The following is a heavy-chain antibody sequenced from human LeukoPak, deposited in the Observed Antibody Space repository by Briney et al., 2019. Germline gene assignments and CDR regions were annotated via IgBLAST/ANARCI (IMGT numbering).Heavy chain of an antibody. CDR1: GYMFSNYW. J-gene: IGHJ4*02. CDR2: IYPGDSDT. D-gene: IGHD6-6*01. V-gene: IGHV5-51*01. Sequence: GESLKISCKGSGYMFSNYWIGWVRQMPGKSLEWMETIYPGDSDTTYSPSLQGQVTISADKSISTAYLQWNSLKASDTAMYFCARQTSSSSRVDFWGQGTLVTVSS. CDR3: ARQTSSSSRVDF.